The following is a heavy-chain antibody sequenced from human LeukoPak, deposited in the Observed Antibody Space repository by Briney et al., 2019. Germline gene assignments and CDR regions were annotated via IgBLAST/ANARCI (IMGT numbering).Heavy chain of an antibody. CDR1: GYTFTSYG. CDR2: ISAYNSNT. V-gene: IGHV1-18*01. D-gene: IGHD3-16*02. J-gene: IGHJ4*02. Sequence: ASVKVSCKASGYTFTSYGISWARQAPGQGLEWMGWISAYNSNTNYAQKLQGRVTLTTDTSTTTAYMELRSLRSDDTAVYYCARVPSYRPLDYWGLGTLVTVSS. CDR3: ARVPSYRPLDY.